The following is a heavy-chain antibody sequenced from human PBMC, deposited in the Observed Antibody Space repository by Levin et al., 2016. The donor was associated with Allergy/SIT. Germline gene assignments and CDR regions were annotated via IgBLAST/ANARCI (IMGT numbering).Heavy chain of an antibody. CDR3: AKRWYPQYYYGMDV. V-gene: IGHV3-7*01. Sequence: WIRQPPGKGLEWVTNINQEGSEKYYLDSVEGRFTISRDNAKNSLYLQMNSLRAEDTAVYYCAKRWYPQYYYGMDVWGQGTTVTVSS. CDR2: INQEGSEK. J-gene: IGHJ6*02. D-gene: IGHD2-15*01.